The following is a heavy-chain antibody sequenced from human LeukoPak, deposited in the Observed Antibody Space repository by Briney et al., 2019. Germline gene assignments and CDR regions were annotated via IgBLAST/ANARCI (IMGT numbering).Heavy chain of an antibody. CDR3: ARHGSLRSPVGY. Sequence: SETLSLTCTVSGGAISSSSYYWGWVRQPPGKGLEGIGSIYYSGSTYYNPSLKSRVTISVDTSKNQFSLKLSSVTAADTAVYYCARHGSLRSPVGYWGQGTLVTVSS. CDR2: IYYSGST. J-gene: IGHJ4*02. D-gene: IGHD5-12*01. V-gene: IGHV4-39*01. CDR1: GGAISSSSYY.